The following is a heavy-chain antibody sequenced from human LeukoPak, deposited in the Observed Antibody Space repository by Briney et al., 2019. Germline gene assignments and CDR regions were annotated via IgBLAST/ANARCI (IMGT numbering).Heavy chain of an antibody. D-gene: IGHD3-10*01. V-gene: IGHV3-33*01. Sequence: GGSLRLSCAASGFTFSSYGMHWVRQAPGKGLEWVAVIWYDGSNKYYADSVKGRFTISRDNSKNTLYLQMNSLRAEDTAVYYCARPEVRGDPLYYYGMDVWGQGTTVTVSS. CDR3: ARPEVRGDPLYYYGMDV. CDR2: IWYDGSNK. CDR1: GFTFSSYG. J-gene: IGHJ6*02.